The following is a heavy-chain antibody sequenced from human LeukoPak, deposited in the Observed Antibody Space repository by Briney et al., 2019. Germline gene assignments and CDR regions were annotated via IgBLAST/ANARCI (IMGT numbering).Heavy chain of an antibody. J-gene: IGHJ5*02. CDR1: GVSISSGGYS. Sequence: PSETLSLTCAVSGVSISSGGYSWSWIRQPPGKGLEWIGYIYHSGSTYYNPSLKSRVTISVDRSKNQFSLKLSSVTAADTAVYYCARDRVITMVRGPEGWFDPWGQGTLVTVSS. V-gene: IGHV4-30-2*01. CDR3: ARDRVITMVRGPEGWFDP. CDR2: IYHSGST. D-gene: IGHD3-10*01.